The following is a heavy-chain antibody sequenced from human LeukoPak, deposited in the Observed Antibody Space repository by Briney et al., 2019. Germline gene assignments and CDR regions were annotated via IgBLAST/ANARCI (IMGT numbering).Heavy chain of an antibody. CDR1: GSTVSNNH. CDR2: IHSADTT. J-gene: IGHJ4*02. D-gene: IGHD6-13*01. V-gene: IGHV3-53*01. Sequence: GWSLRLSCAASGSTVSNNHMNWVRQAPGKGLEWVSVIHSADTTYYADSVKGRFTISRDNSKNTLYLQMNSLRAEDTAVYYCASSSWYGGFDYWGQGTLVTVSS. CDR3: ASSSWYGGFDY.